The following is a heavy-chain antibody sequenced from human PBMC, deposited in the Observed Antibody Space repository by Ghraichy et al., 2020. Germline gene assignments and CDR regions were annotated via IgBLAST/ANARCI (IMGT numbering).Heavy chain of an antibody. CDR1: GYTFTSYG. CDR2: ISAYNGNT. Sequence: ASVKVSCKASGYTFTSYGISWVRQAPGQGLEWMGWISAYNGNTNYAQKLQGRVTMTTDTSTSTAYMELRSLRSDDTAVYYCARDLPPPYCSGGSCYSPLPSRAPWFDPWGQGTLVTVSS. D-gene: IGHD2-15*01. V-gene: IGHV1-18*01. J-gene: IGHJ5*02. CDR3: ARDLPPPYCSGGSCYSPLPSRAPWFDP.